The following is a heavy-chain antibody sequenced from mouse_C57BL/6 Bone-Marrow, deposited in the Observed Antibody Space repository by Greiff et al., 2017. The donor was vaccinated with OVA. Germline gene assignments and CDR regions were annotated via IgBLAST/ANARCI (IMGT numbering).Heavy chain of an antibody. D-gene: IGHD1-1*02. V-gene: IGHV6-6*01. CDR2: IRNKANNTAS. CDR3: TGREVEGAY. Sequence: DVQLVESGGGLVQPGGSMKLSCAASGFTFSDAWMDWVRQSPEKGLEWVAEIRNKANNTASNYAESVKAKFTVSRDDCKSSVDLQVNNLRAEDTGIYGCTGREVEGAYWGQGTLVTVSA. CDR1: GFTFSDAW. J-gene: IGHJ3*01.